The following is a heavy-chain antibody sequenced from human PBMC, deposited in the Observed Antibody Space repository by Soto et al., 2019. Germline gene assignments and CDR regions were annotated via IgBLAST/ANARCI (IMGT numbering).Heavy chain of an antibody. Sequence: GASVKVSCKASGGTFSSYAISWVRQAPGQGLEWMGGIIPIFGTANYAQKFQGRVTITADKSTSTAYMELSSLRSEDTAVYYCVRWRVVVAATGSYYYGMDVWGQGTTVTVS. J-gene: IGHJ6*02. CDR3: VRWRVVVAATGSYYYGMDV. CDR1: GGTFSSYA. CDR2: IIPIFGTA. V-gene: IGHV1-69*06. D-gene: IGHD2-15*01.